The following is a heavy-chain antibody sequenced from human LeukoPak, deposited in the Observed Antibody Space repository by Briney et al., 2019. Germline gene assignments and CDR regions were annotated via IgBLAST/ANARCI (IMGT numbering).Heavy chain of an antibody. J-gene: IGHJ4*02. CDR3: ASPRGFSYGYFDY. D-gene: IGHD5-18*01. CDR1: GGSISSSSAY. Sequence: PSETLSLTCTVSGGSISSSSAYWGWIRQPPGKGLEWIGSIYYSKNTYYNPSLKSRVTISADTSKNRFSLTLGSVSATDTAVYYCASPRGFSYGYFDYWGQGTLVTVSS. CDR2: IYYSKNT. V-gene: IGHV4-39*01.